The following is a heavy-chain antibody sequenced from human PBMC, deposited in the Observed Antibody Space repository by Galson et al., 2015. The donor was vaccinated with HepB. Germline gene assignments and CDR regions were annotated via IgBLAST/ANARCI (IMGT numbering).Heavy chain of an antibody. J-gene: IGHJ5*02. Sequence: SLTLSCAGPGFTSSGSALHWVRQASGKGLEWVGRIGSKGINYATAYTASVKGRFTISRDDSKNTAYLQMNSLRTEDTAVYYCTRLGDFSGYSSAWGQGTLVTVSS. V-gene: IGHV3-73*01. CDR2: IGSKGINYAT. D-gene: IGHD6-25*01. CDR1: GFTSSGSA. CDR3: TRLGDFSGYSSA.